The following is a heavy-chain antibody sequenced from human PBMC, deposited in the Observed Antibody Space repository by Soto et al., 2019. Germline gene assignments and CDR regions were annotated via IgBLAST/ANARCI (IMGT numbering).Heavy chain of an antibody. CDR1: GGTFSSYA. D-gene: IGHD3-10*01. J-gene: IGHJ3*02. CDR3: ARGYYGSGSYYPFDI. CDR2: IIPIFGTA. V-gene: IGHV1-69*13. Sequence: SVKVSCKASGGTFSSYAISWVRQAPGQGLDWMGGIIPIFGTANYAQKFQGRVTITADESTSTAYMELSSLRSEDTAVYYCARGYYGSGSYYPFDIWGQGTMVTVSS.